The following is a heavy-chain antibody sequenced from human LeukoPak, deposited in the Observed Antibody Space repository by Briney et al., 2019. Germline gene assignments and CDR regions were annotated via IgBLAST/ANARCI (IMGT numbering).Heavy chain of an antibody. CDR1: GDTFSSYA. CDR2: IIPIFGTA. Sequence: SVKVSCKASGDTFSSYAISWVRQAPGQGLEWMGGIIPIFGTANYAQKFQGRVTITADESTSTAYMELSSLRSEDTAVYYCARGYSSGWYLYYFDYWGQGTLVTVSS. J-gene: IGHJ4*02. CDR3: ARGYSSGWYLYYFDY. D-gene: IGHD6-19*01. V-gene: IGHV1-69*13.